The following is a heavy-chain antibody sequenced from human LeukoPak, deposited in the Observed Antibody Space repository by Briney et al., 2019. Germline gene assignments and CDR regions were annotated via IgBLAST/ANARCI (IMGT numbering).Heavy chain of an antibody. CDR2: LYRDGTT. CDR3: ARGTEDYNDYYYYFMDV. V-gene: IGHV3-53*01. CDR1: GFSVSSYY. Sequence: GGSLRLSCAASGFSVSSYYTNWVRQAPGKGLEWVSVLYRDGTTYYADSVKGRFTISRDNSKNSLYLQMNILTDEDTAMYYCARGTEDYNDYYYYFMDVWGTGTTVTVSS. D-gene: IGHD4-11*01. J-gene: IGHJ6*03.